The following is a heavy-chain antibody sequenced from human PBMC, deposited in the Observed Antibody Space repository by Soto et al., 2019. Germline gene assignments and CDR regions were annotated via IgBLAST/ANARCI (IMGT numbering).Heavy chain of an antibody. CDR3: ARVAAYCGGDCYLYYYYGMDV. V-gene: IGHV1-69*13. CDR2: IIPIFGTA. J-gene: IGHJ6*02. Sequence: SVKVSCKASGGTFSSYAISWVREDPGQGLEWMGGIIPIFGTANYAQKFQGRVTITADESTSTAYMELSSLRSEDTAVYYCARVAAYCGGDCYLYYYYGMDVWGQGTTVTVSS. CDR1: GGTFSSYA. D-gene: IGHD2-21*02.